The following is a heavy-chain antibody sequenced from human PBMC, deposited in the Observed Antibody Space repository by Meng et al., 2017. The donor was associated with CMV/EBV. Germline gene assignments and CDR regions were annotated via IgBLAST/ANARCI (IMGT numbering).Heavy chain of an antibody. CDR3: ARAFYYDSSGNWFDP. D-gene: IGHD3-22*01. CDR2: IYYSGST. V-gene: IGHV4-61*01. Sequence: GSLRLPCTVSVGSFSSGSYYWRWVRQPPGKGLEWIGYIYYSGSTNYNPSLKSRVTISVDTSKNQFSLKLSSVTAADTAVYYWARAFYYDSSGNWFDPWGQGTLVTVSS. CDR1: VGSFSSGSYY. J-gene: IGHJ5*02.